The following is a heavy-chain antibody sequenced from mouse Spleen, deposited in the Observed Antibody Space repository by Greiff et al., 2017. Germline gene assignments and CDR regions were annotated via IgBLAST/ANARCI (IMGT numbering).Heavy chain of an antibody. D-gene: IGHD2-5*01. J-gene: IGHJ4*01. CDR2: IYPGDGDT. Sequence: QVQLQQSGTELVKPGASVKISCKASGYAFSSYWMNWVKQRPGKGLEWIGQIYPGDGDTNYNGKFKGKATLTADKSSSTAYMQLSSLTSEDSAVYFCARRSNHYYAMDYWGQGTSVTVSS. V-gene: IGHV1-80*01. CDR3: ARRSNHYYAMDY. CDR1: GYAFSSYW.